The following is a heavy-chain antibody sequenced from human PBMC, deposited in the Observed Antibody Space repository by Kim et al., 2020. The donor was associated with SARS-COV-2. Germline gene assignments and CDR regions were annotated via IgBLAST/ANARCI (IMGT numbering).Heavy chain of an antibody. Sequence: SETLSLTCTVSGGSISSSSYYWGWIRQPPGKGLEWIGSIYYSGSTYYNPSLKSRVTISVDTSKNQFSLKLSSVTAADTAVYYCARGIVAVAWGNNWFDPWGQGTLVTVSS. V-gene: IGHV4-39*07. CDR1: GGSISSSSYY. CDR2: IYYSGST. CDR3: ARGIVAVAWGNNWFDP. J-gene: IGHJ5*02. D-gene: IGHD6-19*01.